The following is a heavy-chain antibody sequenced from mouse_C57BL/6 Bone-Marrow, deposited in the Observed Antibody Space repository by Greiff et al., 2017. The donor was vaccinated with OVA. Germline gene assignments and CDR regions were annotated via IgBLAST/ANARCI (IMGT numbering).Heavy chain of an antibody. V-gene: IGHV1-82*01. D-gene: IGHD1-1*01. J-gene: IGHJ3*01. CDR2: IYPGDGDT. CDR1: GYAFSSSW. CDR3: ASSLFAY. Sequence: VQLQESGPELVKPGASVKISCKASGYAFSSSWMNWVKQRPGKGLEWIGRIYPGDGDTNYNGKFKGKATLTADKSSSTAYMQLSSLTSEDSAVYFCASSLFAYWGQGTLVTVSA.